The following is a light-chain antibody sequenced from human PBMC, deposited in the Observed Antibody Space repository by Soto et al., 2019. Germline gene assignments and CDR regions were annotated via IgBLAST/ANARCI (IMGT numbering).Light chain of an antibody. Sequence: QSALTQPASVSGSPGQSITISCTGTSSDVGGYNYVSWYQQHQGKAPKLMIYEVSNRPSGVSNRFSGSKSGNTASLTISGLQAEDEADYDCSSYTSSSIDYVFGTGTKLTVL. CDR1: SSDVGGYNY. V-gene: IGLV2-14*01. CDR2: EVS. CDR3: SSYTSSSIDYV. J-gene: IGLJ1*01.